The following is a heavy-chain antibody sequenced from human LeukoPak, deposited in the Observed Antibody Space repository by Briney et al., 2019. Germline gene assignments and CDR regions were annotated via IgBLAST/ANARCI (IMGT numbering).Heavy chain of an antibody. CDR1: GFTFSNYG. CDR2: ISYDGSNK. Sequence: PGGSLRLSCAASGFTFSNYGMHWVRQAPGKGLEWVTLISYDGSNKYYADSVKGRFSISRDNSKNTLYLQMNSLSAEDTAVYCCAKTGYCSGISCSHYYYAMDVWGQGTTVTVSS. D-gene: IGHD2-2*01. V-gene: IGHV3-30*18. CDR3: AKTGYCSGISCSHYYYAMDV. J-gene: IGHJ6*02.